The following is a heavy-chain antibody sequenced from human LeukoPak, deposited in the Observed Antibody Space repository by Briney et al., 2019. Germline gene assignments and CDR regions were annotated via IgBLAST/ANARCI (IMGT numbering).Heavy chain of an antibody. CDR2: ISYDGSNK. V-gene: IGHV3-30-3*01. J-gene: IGHJ4*02. Sequence: QAGGSLRLSCAASVFTFSSYSMHWVRQAPSKGREWVAVISYDGSNKYYADSVKGRFTISRDNSKNTLYLQMNSLRAEDTAVYYCARDLNYYDSHGSLRYWGQGTLVTVSS. CDR3: ARDLNYYDSHGSLRY. D-gene: IGHD3-22*01. CDR1: VFTFSSYS.